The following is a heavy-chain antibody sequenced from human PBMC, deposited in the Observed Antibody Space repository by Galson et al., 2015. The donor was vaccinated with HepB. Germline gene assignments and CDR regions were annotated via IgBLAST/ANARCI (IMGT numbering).Heavy chain of an antibody. CDR3: AGDGVDSSGYYAPGY. J-gene: IGHJ4*02. D-gene: IGHD3-22*01. CDR1: GFTFSSYG. Sequence: SLRLSCAASGFTFSSYGMHWVRQAPGKGLEWVAVIWYDGSNKYYADSVKGRFTISRDNSKNTLYLQMNSLRAEDTAVYYCAGDGVDSSGYYAPGYWGQGTLVTVSS. CDR2: IWYDGSNK. V-gene: IGHV3-33*08.